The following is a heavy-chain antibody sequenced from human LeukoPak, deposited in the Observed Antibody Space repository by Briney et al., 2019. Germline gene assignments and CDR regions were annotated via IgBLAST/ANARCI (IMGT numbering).Heavy chain of an antibody. CDR1: GGTFSSYA. Sequence: ASVKVSCKASGGTFSSYAISWVRQAPGQGLEWMGGIIPIFGTANYAQKFQGRVTITADESTSTAYMELSSLRSEDTAVYYCARVPYPSHEGYPAPLDYWGQGTLVTVSS. CDR3: ARVPYPSHEGYPAPLDY. CDR2: IIPIFGTA. V-gene: IGHV1-69*01. D-gene: IGHD2-2*01. J-gene: IGHJ4*02.